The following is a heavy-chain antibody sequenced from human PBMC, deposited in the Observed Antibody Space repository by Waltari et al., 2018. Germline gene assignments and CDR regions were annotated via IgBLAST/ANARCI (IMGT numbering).Heavy chain of an antibody. D-gene: IGHD3-10*01. J-gene: IGHJ4*02. CDR3: ARGVGDKNFFHY. Sequence: QVHLVQSGAEVKKPGSSVMVACGATGGALSDYAITWVPQAPGQELEWMGGRPPIFREANYAQKFQGRVTITTDASTNTAYLELTSLRSEDTAVYFCARGVGDKNFFHYWGQGTLVTVSS. CDR1: GGALSDYA. CDR2: RPPIFREA. V-gene: IGHV1-69*05.